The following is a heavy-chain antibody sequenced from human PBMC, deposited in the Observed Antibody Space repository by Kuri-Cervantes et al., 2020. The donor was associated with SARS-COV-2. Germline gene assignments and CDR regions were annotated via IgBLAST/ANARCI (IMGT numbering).Heavy chain of an antibody. Sequence: GRSLRPPCSAAGFTSSSYGMHWVRQVPGKGLEGVAVIWYDGSNKYYADSVKGQFTISRDNSKNTLYLQMNSLRAEDTAVYYCARATPYYYDSSGYKGYFDYWGQGTLVTVSS. CDR3: ARATPYYYDSSGYKGYFDY. D-gene: IGHD3-22*01. J-gene: IGHJ4*02. CDR2: IWYDGSNK. CDR1: GFTSSSYG. V-gene: IGHV3-33*01.